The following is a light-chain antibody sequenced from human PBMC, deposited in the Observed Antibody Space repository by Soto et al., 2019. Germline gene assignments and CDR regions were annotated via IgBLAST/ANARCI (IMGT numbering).Light chain of an antibody. J-gene: IGLJ2*01. Sequence: QSVLTQPPSVSGAPGQRVTISCTGSSSNIGAGYDVHWYQQVPGTAPKLLIYGNINRPSGVPDRFSGSKSGTSASLAITGLQAYDEADYYFQSYDSSLTVVFGGGTKLTVL. CDR2: GNI. CDR1: SSNIGAGYD. V-gene: IGLV1-40*01. CDR3: QSYDSSLTVV.